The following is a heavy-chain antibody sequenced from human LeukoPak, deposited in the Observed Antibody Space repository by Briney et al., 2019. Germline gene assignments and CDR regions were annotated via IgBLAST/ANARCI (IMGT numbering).Heavy chain of an antibody. CDR1: GYTFTSYG. CDR2: ISAYNGNT. Sequence: ASVKVSCKASGYTFTSYGISWVRQAPGQGLEWMGWISAYNGNTNYAQKLQGRVTMTTDTSTSTAYMGLRSLRSDDTAVYYCARDRPSRGYCSGGTCPLFDYWGQGTLVTVSS. J-gene: IGHJ4*02. D-gene: IGHD2-15*01. CDR3: ARDRPSRGYCSGGTCPLFDY. V-gene: IGHV1-18*04.